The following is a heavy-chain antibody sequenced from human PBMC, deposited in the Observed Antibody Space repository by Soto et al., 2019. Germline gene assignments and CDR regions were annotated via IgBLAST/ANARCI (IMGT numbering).Heavy chain of an antibody. CDR1: GYDFTNYG. V-gene: IGHV1-18*04. D-gene: IGHD3-22*01. Sequence: ASVKVSCKASGYDFTNYGITWVRQAPGQGLEWMGWISTYNAKNKSAQKFQGRVTLTTDTSTNTAYMDLRSLRSDDTAIYYCARDAGFLLDTCGYFDFWGQGTRVTVSS. CDR2: ISTYNAKN. CDR3: ARDAGFLLDTCGYFDF. J-gene: IGHJ4*02.